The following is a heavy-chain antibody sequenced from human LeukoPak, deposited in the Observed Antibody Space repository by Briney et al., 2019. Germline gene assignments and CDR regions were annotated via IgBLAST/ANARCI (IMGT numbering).Heavy chain of an antibody. J-gene: IGHJ4*02. CDR2: INHSGST. CDR1: GGSFSGYY. Sequence: PSETLSLTCAVYGGSFSGYYWSWIRQPPGKGLEWIGEINHSGSTNYNPSLKSRVTISVDTSKNQFSLKLSSVTAADTAVYYCANLGTERWYSDYWGQGTLVTVSS. V-gene: IGHV4-34*01. D-gene: IGHD2-15*01. CDR3: ANLGTERWYSDY.